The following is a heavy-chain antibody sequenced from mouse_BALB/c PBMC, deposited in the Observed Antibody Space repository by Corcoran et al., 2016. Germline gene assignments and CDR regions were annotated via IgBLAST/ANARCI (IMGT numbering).Heavy chain of an antibody. CDR3: APGFDY. J-gene: IGHJ2*01. V-gene: IGHV14-3*02. CDR2: IDPANGNT. Sequence: VQLQQSGGELVKPGTSVKLSCTASGFNIRDTYMHWVKQRPEQGLEWIGRIDPANGNTKYDPKFQGKATITADTSSNTAYLQLSSLTSEDTAVYYCAPGFDYWGQGTTLTVSS. D-gene: IGHD4-1*01. CDR1: GFNIRDTY.